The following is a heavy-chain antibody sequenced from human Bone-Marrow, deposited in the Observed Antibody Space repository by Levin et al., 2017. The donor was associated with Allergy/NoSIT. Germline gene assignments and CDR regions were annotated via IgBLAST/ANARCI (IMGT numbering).Heavy chain of an antibody. CDR2: IWYDGSKT. CDR1: EFPFSPYV. CDR3: ARGLYFFYGMDV. J-gene: IGHJ6*02. Sequence: LGESLKISCAASEFPFSPYVMHWVRQAPGKGLEWVAVIWYDGSKTYYADSVKGRFTISRDNSKNTLYLQMNSLRADDTAVYFCARGLYFFYGMDVWGQGTTVTVSS. V-gene: IGHV3-33*01.